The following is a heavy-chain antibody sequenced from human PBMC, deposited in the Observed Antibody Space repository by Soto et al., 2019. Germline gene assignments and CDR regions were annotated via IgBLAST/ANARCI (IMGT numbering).Heavy chain of an antibody. CDR3: VKDERAARPGWFDS. Sequence: PGGSLRLSCAASGFTFDDYAIHWVRLAPGKGLEWVSGVRWNSGTINYADSVKGRFTISRDNAKNSLFLQMNSLRVEDTALYYCVKDERAARPGWFDSWGQGTMVTVFS. J-gene: IGHJ5*01. V-gene: IGHV3-9*01. CDR2: VRWNSGTI. D-gene: IGHD6-6*01. CDR1: GFTFDDYA.